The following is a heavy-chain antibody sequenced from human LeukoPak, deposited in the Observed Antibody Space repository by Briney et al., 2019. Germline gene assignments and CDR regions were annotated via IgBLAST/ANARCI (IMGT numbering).Heavy chain of an antibody. CDR2: ISGSGGST. D-gene: IGHD2-2*01. Sequence: GGSLRLSCAASGFTFNNYVMTWVRQAPGKGLEWVSAISGSGGSTYYADSVKGRFTVSRDNSKNTLYLQMNSLRAEDTAVYYCAKSSCSSTSRLYYFDYWGQGTLVTVSS. V-gene: IGHV3-23*01. CDR3: AKSSCSSTSRLYYFDY. J-gene: IGHJ4*02. CDR1: GFTFNNYV.